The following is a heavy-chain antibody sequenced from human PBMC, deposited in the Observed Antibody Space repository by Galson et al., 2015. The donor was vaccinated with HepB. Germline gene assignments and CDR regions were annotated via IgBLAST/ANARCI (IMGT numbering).Heavy chain of an antibody. CDR1: GYTFTSYA. Sequence: SVKVSCKASGYTFTSYAMHWVRQAPGQRLEWMGWINAGNGNTKYSQKFQGRVTITRDTSASTAYMELSSLRSEDTAVYYCARAGEVVPAAHFDYWGQGTLVTVSS. J-gene: IGHJ4*02. V-gene: IGHV1-3*01. CDR2: INAGNGNT. D-gene: IGHD2-2*01. CDR3: ARAGEVVPAAHFDY.